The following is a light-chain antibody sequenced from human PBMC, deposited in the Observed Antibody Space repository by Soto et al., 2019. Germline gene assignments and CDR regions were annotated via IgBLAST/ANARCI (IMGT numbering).Light chain of an antibody. CDR1: SSDVGSYNL. Sequence: QSALTQPASVSGSPGQSITISCTGTSSDVGSYNLVSWYQQHPGKAPKHMIYEGSKRRSGVSNRFSGSKSGNTASLTISGLQAEDEADYYCCSYAGSVVFGGGTKVTVL. V-gene: IGLV2-23*01. CDR2: EGS. J-gene: IGLJ2*01. CDR3: CSYAGSVV.